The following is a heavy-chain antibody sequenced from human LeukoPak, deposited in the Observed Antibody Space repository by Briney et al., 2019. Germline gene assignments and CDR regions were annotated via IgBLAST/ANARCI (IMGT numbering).Heavy chain of an antibody. V-gene: IGHV1-46*01. J-gene: IGHJ6*03. CDR2: INPGDGST. CDR1: GCTFSNYY. D-gene: IGHD2-2*01. CDR3: ARMVYCSSISCSYYYYYMDV. Sequence: ASVKVSCKASGCTFSNYYMYWVRQAPGQGLEWMGIINPGDGSTRYAPKFQGRVTMTRDTSTRTVYMELSSLRSEDTAVYYCARMVYCSSISCSYYYYYMDVWAKGTTVTVSS.